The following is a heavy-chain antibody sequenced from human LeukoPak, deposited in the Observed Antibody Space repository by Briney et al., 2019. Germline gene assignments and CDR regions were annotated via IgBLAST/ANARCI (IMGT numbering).Heavy chain of an antibody. CDR2: IYYSGST. D-gene: IGHD1-26*01. Sequence: SETLSLTCAVSGGSISSGGYYWSWIRQPPGKGLEWIGYIYYSGSTNYNPSLKSRVTISVDTSKNQFSLKLSSVTAADTAVYYCARDSGNYYIDYWGQGTLVTVSS. V-gene: IGHV4-61*08. CDR1: GGSISSGGYY. CDR3: ARDSGNYYIDY. J-gene: IGHJ4*02.